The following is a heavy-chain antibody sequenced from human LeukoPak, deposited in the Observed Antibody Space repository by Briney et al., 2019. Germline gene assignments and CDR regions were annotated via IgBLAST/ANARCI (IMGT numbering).Heavy chain of an antibody. D-gene: IGHD6-19*01. CDR3: ARSSGWPISDAFDI. CDR1: GVTVSSSY. J-gene: IGHJ3*02. CDR2: IYSGGTT. V-gene: IGHV3-53*01. Sequence: GRSLRLSCTASGVTVSSSYMICVREAPGKGLEWGSVIYSGGTTYYADSVKGRFTISRDNSKDTLYLQMNSLRAEDTAVYYCARSSGWPISDAFDIWGQGTVVTVSS.